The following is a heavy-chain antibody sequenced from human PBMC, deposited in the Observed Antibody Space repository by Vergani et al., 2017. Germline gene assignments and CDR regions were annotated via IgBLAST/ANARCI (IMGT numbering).Heavy chain of an antibody. V-gene: IGHV3-49*03. D-gene: IGHD3-10*01. CDR1: GFTYGYYA. CDR2: IRSKAYGQAT. Sequence: EVQLVESGGDLVQLGRSLRLSCTASGFTYGYYAMDWFRQAPGQGLEWVGGIRSKAYGQATIYAASVKGRFTSPRDDSKRIAYLQMNNLQTEDTAMYYCVRDQVTMLRGSDALDIWGQGTMVTVSS. CDR3: VRDQVTMLRGSDALDI. J-gene: IGHJ3*02.